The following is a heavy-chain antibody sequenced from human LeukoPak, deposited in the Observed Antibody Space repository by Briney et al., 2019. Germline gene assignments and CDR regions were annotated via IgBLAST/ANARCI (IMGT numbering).Heavy chain of an antibody. CDR2: ISSSGSTI. V-gene: IGHV3-11*04. D-gene: IGHD2-2*01. CDR3: ARAGGDCSSTSCYYYYYGMDV. CDR1: GFTFSDYY. Sequence: GGSLRLSCAASGFTFSDYYMSWIRQAPGKGLEWVSYISSSGSTIYYADSVKGRFTISRDNAKNSLYLQMNSLRAEDTAVYYCARAGGDCSSTSCYYYYYGMDVWGQGTTVTVSS. J-gene: IGHJ6*02.